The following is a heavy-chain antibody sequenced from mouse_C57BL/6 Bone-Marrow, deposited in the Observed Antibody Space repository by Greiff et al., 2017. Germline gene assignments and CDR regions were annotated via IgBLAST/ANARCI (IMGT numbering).Heavy chain of an antibody. Sequence: EVQLKQSGPELVKPGASVKISCKASGYTFTDYYMNWVKQSHGKSLEWIGDINPNNGGTSYNQKFKGKATLTVDKSSSTAYMELRSLTSEDSAVYYCARNYDYEDYWGQGTTHTVSS. CDR1: GYTFTDYY. D-gene: IGHD2-4*01. J-gene: IGHJ2*01. V-gene: IGHV1-26*01. CDR3: ARNYDYEDY. CDR2: INPNNGGT.